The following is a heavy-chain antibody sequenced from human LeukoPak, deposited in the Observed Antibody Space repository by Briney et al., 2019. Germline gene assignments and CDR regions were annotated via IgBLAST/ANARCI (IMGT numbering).Heavy chain of an antibody. V-gene: IGHV4-61*02. CDR3: ARKAVGPTSNYFDY. Sequence: SETLSLTCTVSGGSISSGSYYWSWIRQPAGKGLEWIGRIYTSGSTNYNPSLKSRVTISVDTSKNQFSLKLSSVTAADTAVYYCARKAVGPTSNYFDYWGQGTLVTVSS. CDR2: IYTSGST. J-gene: IGHJ4*02. D-gene: IGHD1-26*01. CDR1: GGSISSGSYY.